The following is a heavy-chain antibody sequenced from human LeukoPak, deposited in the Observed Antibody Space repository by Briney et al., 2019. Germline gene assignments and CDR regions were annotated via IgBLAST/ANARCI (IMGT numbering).Heavy chain of an antibody. J-gene: IGHJ5*02. Sequence: ASVKVSRKASGYTFTSYDINWVRQATGQGLEWMGWMNPNSGNTGYAQKFQGRVTMTRNTSISTAYMELSSLRSEDTAVYYCARDTLSRYYYGSGSRKNWLDPWGQGTLVTVSS. CDR3: ARDTLSRYYYGSGSRKNWLDP. D-gene: IGHD3-10*01. V-gene: IGHV1-8*01. CDR1: GYTFTSYD. CDR2: MNPNSGNT.